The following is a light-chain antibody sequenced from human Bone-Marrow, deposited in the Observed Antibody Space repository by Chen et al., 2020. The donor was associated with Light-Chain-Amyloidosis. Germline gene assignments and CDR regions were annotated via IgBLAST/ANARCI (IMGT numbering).Light chain of an antibody. V-gene: IGLV2-23*02. CDR2: EVS. Sequence: QSALTQPASVSGSPGQSITISCTGTSSDVGSYNVVSWYQQHPGKAPNLMISEVSKRPSGVSKRFSGSKSGNTASLTISGLQAEDEADYYCCSYAGGRANWVFGGGTKVTVL. CDR1: SSDVGSYNV. CDR3: CSYAGGRANWV. J-gene: IGLJ3*02.